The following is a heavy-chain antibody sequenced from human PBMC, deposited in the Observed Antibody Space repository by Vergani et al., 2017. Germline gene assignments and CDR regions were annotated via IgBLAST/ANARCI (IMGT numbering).Heavy chain of an antibody. CDR2: ISWDSGSI. J-gene: IGHJ4*02. CDR1: GFTFDDYA. Sequence: EVQLVESGGGLVQPGRSLRLSCAASGFTFDDYAMHWVRQAPGEGLEGVSGISWDSGSIGYADSVKGRFTISRDNAKNSLSLQMNSLRAEDTALYYCAKGNYVWGSYRPAHFDYWGQGTLVTVSS. CDR3: AKGNYVWGSYRPAHFDY. V-gene: IGHV3-9*01. D-gene: IGHD3-16*02.